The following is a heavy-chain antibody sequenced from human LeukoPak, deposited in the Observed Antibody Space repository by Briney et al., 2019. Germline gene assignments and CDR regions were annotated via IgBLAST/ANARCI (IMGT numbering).Heavy chain of an antibody. CDR1: GFTFSTYG. V-gene: IGHV3-30*02. Sequence: PGGSLRLSCAASGFTFSTYGMHWVRQAPRQGLERVAFIRYDGNNKYYADFVKGRFTISRDNSKNTLYLHMNSLRTEDSAVYYCARIEGKYQLANVPDHWGQGTLVTVSS. J-gene: IGHJ4*02. D-gene: IGHD2-2*01. CDR3: ARIEGKYQLANVPDH. CDR2: IRYDGNNK.